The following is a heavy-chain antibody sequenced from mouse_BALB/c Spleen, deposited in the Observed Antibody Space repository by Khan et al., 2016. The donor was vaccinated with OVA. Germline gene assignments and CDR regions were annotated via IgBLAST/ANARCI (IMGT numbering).Heavy chain of an antibody. J-gene: IGHJ4*01. CDR3: ARQPYYHYYVMDY. Sequence: QMQLEESGPGLVAPSQSLSITCTISGFSLTNYGVHWVRLPPGKGLEWLVVIWSDGSTTYNSALKSRLSISKDNSKSQVFLKMNNLQTDDTAVYYCARQPYYHYYVMDYWGQGTSVTVSS. CDR1: GFSLTNYG. V-gene: IGHV2-6-1*01. D-gene: IGHD2-10*01. CDR2: IWSDGST.